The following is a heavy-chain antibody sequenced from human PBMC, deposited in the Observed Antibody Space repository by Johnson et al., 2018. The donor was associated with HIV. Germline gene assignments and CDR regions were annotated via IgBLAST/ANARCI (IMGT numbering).Heavy chain of an antibody. D-gene: IGHD1-26*01. CDR1: GFTVSSDY. CDR2: IYSGGST. Sequence: VQLVESGGGLVQPGGSLRLSCAASGFTVSSDYMTWVRQAPGKGLEWVSIIYSGGSTYYTRSVKGRFTISRYNSKNMLFLQINSLRVEDTAVYYCARVRVGAFDIWGQGTMVTVSS. J-gene: IGHJ3*02. V-gene: IGHV3-66*02. CDR3: ARVRVGAFDI.